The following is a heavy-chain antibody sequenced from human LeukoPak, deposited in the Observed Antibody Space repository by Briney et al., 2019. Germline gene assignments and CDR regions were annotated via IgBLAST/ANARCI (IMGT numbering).Heavy chain of an antibody. Sequence: SETLSLTCTVSGGSISSYYWTWIRQPPGKGLEWIGYIYYSGSTNYNPSLKSRVTISVDTSKNQISLKLSSVTAADTAVYYCAEHRTILSSWSYWGQGTLVTVSS. D-gene: IGHD6-13*01. CDR1: GGSISSYY. J-gene: IGHJ4*02. CDR2: IYYSGST. V-gene: IGHV4-59*08. CDR3: AEHRTILSSWSY.